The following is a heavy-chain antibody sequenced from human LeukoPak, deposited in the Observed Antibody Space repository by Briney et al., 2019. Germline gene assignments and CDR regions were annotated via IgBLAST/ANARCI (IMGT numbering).Heavy chain of an antibody. Sequence: PGGSLRLSCAASGFTFSSYGMSWVRQAPGKGLEWVSAISGGGGSTYYADSVKGRFTISRDNSKNTLYLQMNSLRAEDTAVYYCAKYRGDGAMVRGVIPPHYYMDVWGKGTTVTISS. CDR1: GFTFSSYG. V-gene: IGHV3-23*01. D-gene: IGHD3-10*01. J-gene: IGHJ6*03. CDR3: AKYRGDGAMVRGVIPPHYYMDV. CDR2: ISGGGGST.